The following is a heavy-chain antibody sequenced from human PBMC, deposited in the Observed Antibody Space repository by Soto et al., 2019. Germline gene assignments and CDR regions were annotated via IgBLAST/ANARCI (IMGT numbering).Heavy chain of an antibody. D-gene: IGHD6-13*01. CDR3: TRDSFGVSAAGTWFDP. Sequence: PGGSLRLSCTASGFTFGDYAMNWVRQAPGKGLEWVSFIRTTTYGGTTEYAASVKGRFTISRDDSKSIAYLQMNSLKTEDTAVYYCTRDSFGVSAAGTWFDPWGQGTLVTVSS. J-gene: IGHJ5*02. V-gene: IGHV3-49*04. CDR2: IRTTTYGGTT. CDR1: GFTFGDYA.